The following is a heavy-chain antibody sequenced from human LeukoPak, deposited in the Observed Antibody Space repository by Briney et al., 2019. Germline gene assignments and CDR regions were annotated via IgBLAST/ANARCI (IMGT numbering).Heavy chain of an antibody. CDR3: ANGYQDDY. J-gene: IGHJ4*02. V-gene: IGHV3-30*04. D-gene: IGHD3-22*01. CDR1: GFTFSSYA. Sequence: GGSLRLSCAASGFTFSSYAMHWVRQAPGKGLEWVAVISYDGSNKYYADSVKGRFTISRDNSKNTLYLQMNSLRAEDTAVYYCANGYQDDYWGQGTLVTVSS. CDR2: ISYDGSNK.